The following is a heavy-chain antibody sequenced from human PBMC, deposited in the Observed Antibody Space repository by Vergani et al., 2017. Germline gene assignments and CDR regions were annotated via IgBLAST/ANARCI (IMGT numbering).Heavy chain of an antibody. CDR3: AKVGRSEVAGTFGAFDI. Sequence: EVQVVQSGGGLVKPGGSLRLSCAASGFIFSDHYMDWVRQAPGKGLEWVSTLSASDRRTHYADSVKGRFTISRDNSKNTLFLHMNSLRPEDTAVYYCAKVGRSEVAGTFGAFDIWGQGTMVTVSS. CDR2: LSASDRRT. CDR1: GFIFSDHY. D-gene: IGHD6-19*01. J-gene: IGHJ3*02. V-gene: IGHV3-23*04.